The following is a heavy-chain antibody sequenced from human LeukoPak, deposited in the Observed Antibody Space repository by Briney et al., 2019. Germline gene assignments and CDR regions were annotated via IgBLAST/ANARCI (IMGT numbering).Heavy chain of an antibody. Sequence: SETLSLTCTVSGGTISSYYWSWLRQPPGKGLEWIGYIYYSGSTNYHPSLKSRVTISIDTSKNQFSLKLSSVTAADTAVYYCARDLPTLGYCTSTSCYKGGDAFDIWGQGTMVTVSS. J-gene: IGHJ3*02. D-gene: IGHD2-2*02. CDR3: ARDLPTLGYCTSTSCYKGGDAFDI. CDR1: GGTISSYY. V-gene: IGHV4-59*01. CDR2: IYYSGST.